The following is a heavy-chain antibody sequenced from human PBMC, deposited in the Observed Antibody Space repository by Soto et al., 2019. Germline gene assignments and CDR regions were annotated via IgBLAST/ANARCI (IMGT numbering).Heavy chain of an antibody. CDR2: ISGSGGST. J-gene: IGHJ6*02. Sequence: GGSLRLSCAASGFTFSSYAMSWVRQAPGKGLEWVSAISGSGGSTYYADSVKGRFTISRDNSKNTLYLQMNSLRAEDTAVYYCAKSYGSSRVYYYYYGMDVWGQGTTVTVSS. CDR3: AKSYGSSRVYYYYYGMDV. V-gene: IGHV3-23*01. D-gene: IGHD3-10*01. CDR1: GFTFSSYA.